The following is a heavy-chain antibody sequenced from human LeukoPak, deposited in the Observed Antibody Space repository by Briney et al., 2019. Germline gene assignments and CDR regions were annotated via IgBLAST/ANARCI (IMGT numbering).Heavy chain of an antibody. CDR3: ARGNVDTGGMDV. J-gene: IGHJ6*02. V-gene: IGHV3-21*01. CDR1: GFTFSSYS. Sequence: KPGGSLRLSCAASGFTFSSYSMTWVRQAPVKGLEWVSSISSSSSYIYYADSVKGRFTISRDNAKNSLYLQMNSLRAEDTAVYYCARGNVDTGGMDVWGQGTTVTVSS. CDR2: ISSSSSYI. D-gene: IGHD5-18*01.